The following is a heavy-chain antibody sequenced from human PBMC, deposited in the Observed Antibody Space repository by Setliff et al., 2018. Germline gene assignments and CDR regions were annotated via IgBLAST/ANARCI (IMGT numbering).Heavy chain of an antibody. V-gene: IGHV4-39*07. CDR2: IYSSGNT. CDR3: ARGGYNGYAVFDD. Sequence: PSETLSLTCTVSGDSIRSSRYYWGWIRQPPGKGLEWIGSIYSSGNTYYNPSLRRRVTISVDTTKNQFSLQLNSVTAADTAVYYCARGGYNGYAVFDDWGQGALVTVSS. D-gene: IGHD5-12*01. CDR1: GDSIRSSRYY. J-gene: IGHJ4*02.